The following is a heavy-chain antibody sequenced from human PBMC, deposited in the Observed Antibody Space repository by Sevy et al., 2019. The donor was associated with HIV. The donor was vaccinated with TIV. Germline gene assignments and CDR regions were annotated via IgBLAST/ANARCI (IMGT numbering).Heavy chain of an antibody. CDR3: ARDKTILEGRYGMDV. CDR1: GFTFSNYN. CDR2: ISTSSGYI. J-gene: IGHJ6*02. V-gene: IGHV3-21*06. Sequence: GGSLRLSCAASGFTFSNYNINWDRQSPGKGLEWVSFISTSSGYIYYADSVKGRFTISRDNAKNSLYLQMNSLRAEDTAVYYCARDKTILEGRYGMDVWGQGTTVTVSS. D-gene: IGHD3-3*01.